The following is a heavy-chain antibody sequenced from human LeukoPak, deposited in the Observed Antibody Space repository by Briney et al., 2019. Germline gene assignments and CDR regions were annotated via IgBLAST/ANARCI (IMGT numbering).Heavy chain of an antibody. V-gene: IGHV3-7*03. CDR2: IKQDGSEK. D-gene: IGHD3-16*01. Sequence: GGSLRLSCAASGFTFSTYWMSWVRQAPGKGLEWVANIKQDGSEKYYVDSVKGRFTISRDNSKNTLYLQMNSLRAEDTAVYYCAKVGVWPDPWGQGTLVTVSS. CDR1: GFTFSTYW. J-gene: IGHJ5*02. CDR3: AKVGVWPDP.